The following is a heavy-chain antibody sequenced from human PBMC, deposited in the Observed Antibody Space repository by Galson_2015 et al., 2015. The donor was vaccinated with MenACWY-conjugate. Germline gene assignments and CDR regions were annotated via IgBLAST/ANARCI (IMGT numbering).Heavy chain of an antibody. CDR3: ARGPTPTGFNYYYGMDV. Sequence: SVKVSCKASGYTFTSYGISWVRQAPGQGLEWMGWISAYNGNTNYAQKLQGRVTMTTDTSTSTAYMELRSLRSDDTAVYYCARGPTPTGFNYYYGMDVWGQGTTVTVSS. CDR2: ISAYNGNT. CDR1: GYTFTSYG. V-gene: IGHV1-18*01. J-gene: IGHJ6*02.